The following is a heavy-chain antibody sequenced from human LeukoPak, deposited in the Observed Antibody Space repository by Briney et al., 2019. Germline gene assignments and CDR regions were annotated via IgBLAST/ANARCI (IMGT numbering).Heavy chain of an antibody. D-gene: IGHD1-26*01. V-gene: IGHV1-18*01. CDR2: ISAYNGNT. CDR3: AMGWELLRYYYYGMDV. J-gene: IGHJ6*02. Sequence: ASVKVSCKASGYTFTSYGISWVRQAPGQGLEWMGWISAYNGNTNYAQKLQGRVTMTTDTSTSTAYMELRSLRSDDTAVYYCAMGWELLRYYYYGMDVWGQGTTVTVSS. CDR1: GYTFTSYG.